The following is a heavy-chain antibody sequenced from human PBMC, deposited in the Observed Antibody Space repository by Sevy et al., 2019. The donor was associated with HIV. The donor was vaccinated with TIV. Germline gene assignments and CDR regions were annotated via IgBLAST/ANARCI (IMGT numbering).Heavy chain of an antibody. Sequence: SETLSLTCTASGGSISLYYWSWIRQPAGKGLEWVGHIYGSGSTSYNPSLKSRFTMSVDTFQNQISLKLTSVTAADTAVYYCAREAKLGARLGYWGQGTLVTVSS. V-gene: IGHV4-4*07. CDR3: AREAKLGARLGY. D-gene: IGHD3-16*01. J-gene: IGHJ4*02. CDR2: IYGSGST. CDR1: GGSISLYY.